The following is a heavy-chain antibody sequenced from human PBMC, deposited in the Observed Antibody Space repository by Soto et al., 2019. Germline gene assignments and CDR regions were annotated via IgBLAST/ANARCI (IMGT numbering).Heavy chain of an antibody. D-gene: IGHD3-10*01. J-gene: IGHJ4*02. Sequence: QVQLVQSGAEVKKPGSSVKVSCKASGGTFSSYTISWVRQAPGQGLEWMGRIIPILGIANYAQKFQGRVTITADKSTSTAYMELSSLRSEDTAVYYCARGVYALLWFGESYFDYWGQGTLVTVSS. V-gene: IGHV1-69*02. CDR3: ARGVYALLWFGESYFDY. CDR1: GGTFSSYT. CDR2: IIPILGIA.